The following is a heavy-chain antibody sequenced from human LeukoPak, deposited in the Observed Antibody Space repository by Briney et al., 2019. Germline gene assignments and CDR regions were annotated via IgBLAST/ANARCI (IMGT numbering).Heavy chain of an antibody. CDR2: ISSSSSTI. J-gene: IGHJ6*02. D-gene: IGHD1-26*01. Sequence: PGGSLRLSCAASGFTFSSYSMNWVRQAPGNGLEWVSSISSSSSTIFYADSLKGRFTISRDNAKNSLYLQMNSLRAEDTAVYYCAKPGPATTNSYGMDVWGQGTTVTVSS. CDR3: AKPGPATTNSYGMDV. V-gene: IGHV3-21*01. CDR1: GFTFSSYS.